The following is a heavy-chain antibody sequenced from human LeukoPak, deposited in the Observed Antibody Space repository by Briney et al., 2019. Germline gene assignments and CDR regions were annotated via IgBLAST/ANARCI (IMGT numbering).Heavy chain of an antibody. Sequence: PGGSLRLSCAASGFSFSSYGMSWVRQAPGKGLEWVSGITGSLISTYYADSVKGRFTISRDNSKNMLYLEVISLTADDTAVYYCAKDDAWLRFGEWSQGTLVTVSS. V-gene: IGHV3-23*01. CDR2: ITGSLIST. CDR3: AKDDAWLRFGE. J-gene: IGHJ4*02. D-gene: IGHD3-10*01. CDR1: GFSFSSYG.